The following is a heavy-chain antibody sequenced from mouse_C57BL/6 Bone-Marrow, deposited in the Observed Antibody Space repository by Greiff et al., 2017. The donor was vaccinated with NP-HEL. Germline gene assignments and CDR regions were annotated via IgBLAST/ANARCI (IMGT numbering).Heavy chain of an antibody. V-gene: IGHV5-16*01. CDR2: INYDGSST. CDR3: ARAPNGYPYYYAMDY. J-gene: IGHJ4*01. D-gene: IGHD2-2*01. CDR1: GFTFSDYY. Sequence: EVQVVESEGGLVQPGSSMKLSCTASGFTFSDYYMAWVRQVPEKGLEWVANINYDGSSTYYLDSLKSRFIISRDNAKNILYLQMSSLKSEDTATYYCARAPNGYPYYYAMDYWGQGTSVTVSS.